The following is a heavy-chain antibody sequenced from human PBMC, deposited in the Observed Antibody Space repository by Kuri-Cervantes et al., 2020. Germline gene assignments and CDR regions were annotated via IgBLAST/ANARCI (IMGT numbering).Heavy chain of an antibody. CDR2: INWNGGST. J-gene: IGHJ4*02. CDR1: GFTFDDYG. V-gene: IGHV3-20*04. Sequence: GESLKISCAASGFTFDDYGMSWVRQAPGKGLEWVSGINWNGGSTGYADSVKGRFTISRDNAKNSLYLQMDSLRAEDTAVYYCAQGGNKDYWCQGTLVTVSS. CDR3: AQGGNKDY. D-gene: IGHD4-23*01.